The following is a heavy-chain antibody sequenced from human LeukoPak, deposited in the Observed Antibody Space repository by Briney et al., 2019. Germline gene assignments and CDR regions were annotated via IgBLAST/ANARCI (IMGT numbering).Heavy chain of an antibody. CDR1: GGSISSSSYY. Sequence: KPSETLSLTCTVSGGSISSSSYYWGWIRQPPGKGLEWIGSIYYSGSTYYNPSLKSRVTISVDTSKNQFSLKPSSVTAADTAVYYCARTYSSGWYRDDYFDYWGQGTLVTVSS. CDR3: ARTYSSGWYRDDYFDY. CDR2: IYYSGST. D-gene: IGHD6-19*01. J-gene: IGHJ4*02. V-gene: IGHV4-39*01.